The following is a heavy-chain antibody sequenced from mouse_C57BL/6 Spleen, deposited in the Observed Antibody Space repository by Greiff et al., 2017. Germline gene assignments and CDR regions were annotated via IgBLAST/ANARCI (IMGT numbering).Heavy chain of an antibody. V-gene: IGHV1-64*01. Sequence: QVQLQQPGAELVKPGASVKLSCKASGYTFTSYWMHWVKQRPGQGLEWIGMIHPNSGSTNYNEKFKSKATLTVDTSSSTAYMQRSSLTSEDSAVYYCARSPHYYGSSYNDFDYWGQGTTLTVSS. CDR2: IHPNSGST. D-gene: IGHD1-1*01. CDR1: GYTFTSYW. J-gene: IGHJ2*01. CDR3: ARSPHYYGSSYNDFDY.